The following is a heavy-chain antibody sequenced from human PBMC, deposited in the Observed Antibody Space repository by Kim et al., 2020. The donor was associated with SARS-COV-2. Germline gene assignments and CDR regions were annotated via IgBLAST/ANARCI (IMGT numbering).Heavy chain of an antibody. CDR3: ARSGSGSVTPKKDAFDI. Sequence: GGSLRLSCAASGFTFSSYAMHWVRQAPGKGLEWVAVISYDGSNKYYADSVKGRFTISRDNSKNTLYLQMNSLRAEDTAVYYCARSGSGSVTPKKDAFDIWGQGTMVTVSS. D-gene: IGHD5-12*01. CDR1: GFTFSSYA. V-gene: IGHV3-30-3*01. J-gene: IGHJ3*02. CDR2: ISYDGSNK.